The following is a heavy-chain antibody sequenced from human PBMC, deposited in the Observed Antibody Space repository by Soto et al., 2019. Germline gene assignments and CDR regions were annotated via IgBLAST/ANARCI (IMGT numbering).Heavy chain of an antibody. J-gene: IGHJ3*02. CDR2: IYYSGST. Sequence: QVQLQESGPGLVKPSETLSLTCTVSGGSISSYYWSWIRQPPGKGLEWIGYIYYSGSTNYNPSLTSRVTISVDTSKNQFSLKLSSVTAAETAVYYCAATENIVVVVAATANDAFDIWGQGTMVTVSS. CDR1: GGSISSYY. D-gene: IGHD2-15*01. CDR3: AATENIVVVVAATANDAFDI. V-gene: IGHV4-59*08.